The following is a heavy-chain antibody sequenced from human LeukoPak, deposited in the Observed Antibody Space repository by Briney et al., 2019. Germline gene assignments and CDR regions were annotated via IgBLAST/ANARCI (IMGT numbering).Heavy chain of an antibody. CDR2: ISSSGANT. CDR3: VRPDRTGSCYFDY. J-gene: IGHJ4*02. V-gene: IGHV3-64D*09. CDR1: GFTFSTYA. D-gene: IGHD1-26*01. Sequence: PGGSLRLSCSASGFTFSTYAMHWVRQAPGKGLEYVSTISSSGANTYYADSLTGRFTLSRDNSKNTMYLHMSSLRAEDTAVYYCVRPDRTGSCYFDYWGQGTMLTVSP.